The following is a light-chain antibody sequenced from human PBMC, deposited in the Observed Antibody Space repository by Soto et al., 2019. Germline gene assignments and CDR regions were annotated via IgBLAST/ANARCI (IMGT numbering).Light chain of an antibody. J-gene: IGKJ1*01. CDR1: QSVSSY. V-gene: IGKV3-20*01. Sequence: DIVLTKSPGTLSWSPGERATLSCRASQSVSSYLAWYQQKPGQAPRLLIYGASSRATGIPDRFSGSGSGTDFTLTISRLEPEDFAVYYCQQYGSSPWTFGQGTKVDIK. CDR2: GAS. CDR3: QQYGSSPWT.